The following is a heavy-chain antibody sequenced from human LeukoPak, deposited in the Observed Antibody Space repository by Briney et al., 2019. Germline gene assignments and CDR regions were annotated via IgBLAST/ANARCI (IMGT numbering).Heavy chain of an antibody. J-gene: IGHJ4*02. CDR3: AKDTVVRGGYFDY. CDR2: ISGSGGST. Sequence: GGSLRLSCAASGFTFISYAMSWVRQAPGKGLEWVSAISGSGGSTYYADSVKGRFTIPRDNSKNTLYLQMNSLRAEDTAVYYCAKDTVVRGGYFDYWGQGTLVTVSS. D-gene: IGHD3-10*01. CDR1: GFTFISYA. V-gene: IGHV3-23*01.